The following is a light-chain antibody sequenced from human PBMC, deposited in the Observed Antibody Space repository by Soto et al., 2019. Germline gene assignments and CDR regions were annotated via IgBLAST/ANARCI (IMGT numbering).Light chain of an antibody. V-gene: IGKV1-5*01. CDR2: DVS. CDR3: QQYHIYSGT. Sequence: MTKSPSTLSAYIGDGVTITCRASQNIRNWLAWYQQKPGKAPKLLIYDVSSLESGVPPRFSGSGSGIDFTLTISGLQPDDFATYYCQQYHIYSGTFGQGTKVDVK. J-gene: IGKJ1*01. CDR1: QNIRNW.